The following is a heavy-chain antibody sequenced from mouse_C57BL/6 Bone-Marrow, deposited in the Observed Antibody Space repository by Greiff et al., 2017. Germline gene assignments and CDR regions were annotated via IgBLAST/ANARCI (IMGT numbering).Heavy chain of an antibody. Sequence: QVQLQQPGAELVMPGASVKLSCKASGYTFTSYWMHWVKQRPGQGLEWIGEIDPSDSYTNYNQKFKGKSTLTVDKSSSTAYMQLSSLTSEDSAVYYCARGTAQASCDYWGQGTTLTVSS. CDR3: ARGTAQASCDY. J-gene: IGHJ2*01. CDR1: GYTFTSYW. CDR2: IDPSDSYT. D-gene: IGHD3-2*02. V-gene: IGHV1-69*01.